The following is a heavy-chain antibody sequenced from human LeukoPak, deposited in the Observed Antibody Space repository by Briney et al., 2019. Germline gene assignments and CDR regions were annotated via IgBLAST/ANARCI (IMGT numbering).Heavy chain of an antibody. Sequence: GGSLRLSCAASGFTFSSYWMSWVRQAPGKGLEWVSYISSSGSTIYYADFVKGRFTISRDNAKNSLYLQMNSLRAEDTAVYYCARRLAVAPIDFDYWGQGTLATVSS. CDR2: ISSSGSTI. V-gene: IGHV3-48*04. CDR3: ARRLAVAPIDFDY. CDR1: GFTFSSYW. J-gene: IGHJ4*02. D-gene: IGHD6-19*01.